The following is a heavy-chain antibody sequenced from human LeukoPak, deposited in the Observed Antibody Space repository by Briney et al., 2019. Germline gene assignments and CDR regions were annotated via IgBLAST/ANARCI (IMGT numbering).Heavy chain of an antibody. V-gene: IGHV3-7*03. Sequence: QAGGSLRLSCAASGFTFSSFWMSWVRQAPGKGLEWVANIKKDGSQKYYVDSVEGRSTISRDNAKNSLYLQMDSLRVDDTAVYYCTRVFGGYDVSDYWGQGTLVTVSS. D-gene: IGHD3-3*01. CDR3: TRVFGGYDVSDY. CDR1: GFTFSSFW. J-gene: IGHJ4*02. CDR2: IKKDGSQK.